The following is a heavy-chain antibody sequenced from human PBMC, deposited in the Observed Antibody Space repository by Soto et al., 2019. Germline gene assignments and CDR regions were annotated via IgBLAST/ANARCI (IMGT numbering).Heavy chain of an antibody. V-gene: IGHV1-69*01. Sequence: QVQLVQSGAEVKKPGPSVKVSCQAYGGTFSSYAISWVRQAPGQGLEWMGGIITIFGTANYAQKFQGRVTITADESTSTAYMERSSLRSEDTAVYYCARWINGISGYGGNWFDPWGQGTLVTVSS. J-gene: IGHJ5*02. CDR2: IITIFGTA. D-gene: IGHD5-12*01. CDR3: ARWINGISGYGGNWFDP. CDR1: GGTFSSYA.